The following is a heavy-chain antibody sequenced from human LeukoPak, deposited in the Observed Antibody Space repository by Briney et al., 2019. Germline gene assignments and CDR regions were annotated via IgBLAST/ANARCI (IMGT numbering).Heavy chain of an antibody. Sequence: PGGSLRLSCAASGFTVGTNYMSWVRQAPGKGLEWVSLIYSGSSTYYANSVKGRFTISRDNSKNTVYLQMNSLRAEGTAVYYCARVPYGNYHYYYMDVWGKGTTVTVSS. J-gene: IGHJ6*03. D-gene: IGHD3-10*01. CDR3: ARVPYGNYHYYYMDV. CDR1: GFTVGTNY. CDR2: IYSGSST. V-gene: IGHV3-53*01.